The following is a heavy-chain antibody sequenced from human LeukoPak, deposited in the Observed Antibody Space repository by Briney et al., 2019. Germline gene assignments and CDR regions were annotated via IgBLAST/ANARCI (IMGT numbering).Heavy chain of an antibody. J-gene: IGHJ6*02. CDR3: ARAGYCSSTSCYPGYYYYYGMDV. Sequence: GESLKISCKGSGYSFTSYWIGWVRQMPGKGLEWMGIIYPGASDTRYSPSFQGQVTISADKSISTAYLQWSSLKASDTAMYYCARAGYCSSTSCYPGYYYYYGMDVWGQGTTVTVSS. CDR2: IYPGASDT. CDR1: GYSFTSYW. V-gene: IGHV5-51*01. D-gene: IGHD2-2*01.